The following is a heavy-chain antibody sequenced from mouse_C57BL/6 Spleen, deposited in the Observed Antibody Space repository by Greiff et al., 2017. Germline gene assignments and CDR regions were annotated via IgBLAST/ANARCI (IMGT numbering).Heavy chain of an antibody. Sequence: EVKVVESGPGMVKPSQSLSLTCTVTGYSITSGYDWHWIRHFPGNKLEWMGYISYSGSTNYNPSLKSRISITHDTSKNHFFLKLNSVTTEDTATYYCARVSYYYGSSWYFDVWGTGTTVTVSS. CDR2: ISYSGST. V-gene: IGHV3-1*01. J-gene: IGHJ1*03. D-gene: IGHD1-1*01. CDR3: ARVSYYYGSSWYFDV. CDR1: GYSITSGYD.